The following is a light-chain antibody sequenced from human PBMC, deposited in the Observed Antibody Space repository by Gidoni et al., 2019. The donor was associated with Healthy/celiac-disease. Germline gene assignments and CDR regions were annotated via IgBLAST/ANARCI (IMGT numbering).Light chain of an antibody. CDR1: QSVSSY. CDR3: QQRSNWPYT. CDR2: DAS. J-gene: IGKJ2*01. V-gene: IGKV3-11*01. Sequence: EIVLTQSPATLSLSPGERATLSCRASQSVSSYVAWYQQKPGQAPRLLIYDASTRATGIPARFSGSGSGTDFTLTISSLEPEDLAVYYCQQRSNWPYTFGQGTKLEIK.